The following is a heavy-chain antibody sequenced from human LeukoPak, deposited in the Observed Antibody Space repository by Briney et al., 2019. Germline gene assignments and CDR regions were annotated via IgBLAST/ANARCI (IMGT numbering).Heavy chain of an antibody. CDR1: GDSVSSNTVA. CDR3: ARGAWVHLGSYYYYIDV. D-gene: IGHD1-1*01. CDR2: TYFRSRWYY. V-gene: IGHV6-1*01. J-gene: IGHJ6*03. Sequence: SQTLSLTCAISGDSVSSNTVAWNWIRQSPSRGLEWLGRTYFRSRWYYDYALSATSQITIEPDTSKNQVSLHLQSVTPEDTAVYYCARGAWVHLGSYYYYIDVWGTGTTVTVSS.